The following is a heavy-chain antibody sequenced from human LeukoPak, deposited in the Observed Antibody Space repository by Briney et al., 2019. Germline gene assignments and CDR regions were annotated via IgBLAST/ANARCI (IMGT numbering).Heavy chain of an antibody. CDR3: ASGGGRWELPPDY. CDR2: ISSGGSI. J-gene: IGHJ4*02. CDR1: GFRLSSYS. V-gene: IGHV3-48*04. Sequence: LPGGSLRLSCAASGFRLSSYSMNWVRQAPGKGLEWVSYISSGGSIYQADSLKGRFTISRDNAKNSLYLQMNSLRVEDTAVYYCASGGGRWELPPDYWGQGTLVTVSS. D-gene: IGHD1-26*01.